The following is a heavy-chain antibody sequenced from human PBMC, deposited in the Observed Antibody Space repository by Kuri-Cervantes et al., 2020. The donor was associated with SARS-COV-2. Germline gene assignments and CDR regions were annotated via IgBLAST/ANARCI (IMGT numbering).Heavy chain of an antibody. CDR3: ARLIHVAAVPDP. Sequence: SETLSLTCAVSGDSISSVVYSWGWIRQPPGKGLEWIGYIYRDGKAYYSPSLTSRVTISVDRSKNQFFLQLTSVTAADTAVYYCARLIHVAAVPDPWGQGTLVTVSS. V-gene: IGHV4-30-2*01. D-gene: IGHD2-21*02. CDR1: GDSISSVVYS. CDR2: IYRDGKA. J-gene: IGHJ5*02.